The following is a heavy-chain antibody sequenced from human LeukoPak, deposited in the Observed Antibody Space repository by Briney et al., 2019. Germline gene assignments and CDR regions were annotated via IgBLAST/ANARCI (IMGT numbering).Heavy chain of an antibody. D-gene: IGHD7-27*01. Sequence: SETLSLTCALSTVSGSSGNWWSWVRQPPGKGLELIGEVHKTGKTNYNPSLKTRVTISIDASKNQLSLELTSVTAADAAVYYCARELLGAPTPGAYWGQGTRVTVSS. CDR3: ARELLGAPTPGAY. V-gene: IGHV4-4*02. CDR1: TVSGSSGNW. CDR2: VHKTGKT. J-gene: IGHJ4*02.